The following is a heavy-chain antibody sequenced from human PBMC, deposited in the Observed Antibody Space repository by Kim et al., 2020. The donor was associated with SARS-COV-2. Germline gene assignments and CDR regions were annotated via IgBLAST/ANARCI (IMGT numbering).Heavy chain of an antibody. Sequence: GGSLRLSCVASGITFSKYSMNWVRQAPGEGLEWISYITGSSGTIYYADSVKGRFSISRDNAENSVYLPMNSLRDEDTAVYYCATSIDWLAHYWGQGTLVT. V-gene: IGHV3-48*02. CDR1: GITFSKYS. CDR2: ITGSSGTI. CDR3: ATSIDWLAHY. D-gene: IGHD3-9*01. J-gene: IGHJ4*02.